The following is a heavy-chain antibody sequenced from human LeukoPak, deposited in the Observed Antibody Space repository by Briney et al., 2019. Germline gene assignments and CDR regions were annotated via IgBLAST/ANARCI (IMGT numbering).Heavy chain of an antibody. CDR2: IIPIFGTA. Sequence: SVKVSCKASGGTFSSYAISWVRQAPGQGLEWMGGIIPIFGTANYAQKFQGRVTITADKSTSTAYMELSSLRSEDTAVYYCATLHLNYYDSSGYFDYWGQGTLVTVSS. CDR1: GGTFSSYA. J-gene: IGHJ4*02. CDR3: ATLHLNYYDSSGYFDY. D-gene: IGHD3-22*01. V-gene: IGHV1-69*06.